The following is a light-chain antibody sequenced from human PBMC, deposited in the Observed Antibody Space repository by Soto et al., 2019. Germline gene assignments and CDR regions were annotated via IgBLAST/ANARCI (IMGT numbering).Light chain of an antibody. CDR3: QQYDSSPRT. J-gene: IGKJ1*01. CDR2: DAS. V-gene: IGKV3-11*01. Sequence: IVLTQSPATLSLSPGERATLSCRASQSISRYLAWYQQKPGQAPRLLLYDASNRATGIPARFSGSGSGTDFTLTISRLEPEDFAVYYCQQYDSSPRTFGQGTKVDIK. CDR1: QSISRY.